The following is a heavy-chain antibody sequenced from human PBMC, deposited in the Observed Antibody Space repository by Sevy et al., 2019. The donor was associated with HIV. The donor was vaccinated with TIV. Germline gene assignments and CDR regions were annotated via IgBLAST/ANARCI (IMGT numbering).Heavy chain of an antibody. V-gene: IGHV3-30-3*01. CDR2: ISYEGTET. CDR1: GFAFRSHA. Sequence: GGSLRLSCAASGFAFRSHAMHWVRQAPGKGLEWVATISYEGTETFYAASVEGRFTISRDNSKNMLSLQINSLRPEDTAVYYCARDGGYSIEWYPLYWGHGTLVTVSS. D-gene: IGHD6-19*01. J-gene: IGHJ4*01. CDR3: ARDGGYSIEWYPLY.